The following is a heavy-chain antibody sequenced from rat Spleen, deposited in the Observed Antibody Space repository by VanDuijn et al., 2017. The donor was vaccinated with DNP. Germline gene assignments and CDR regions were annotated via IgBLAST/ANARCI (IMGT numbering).Heavy chain of an antibody. J-gene: IGHJ2*01. CDR3: ARLEFGGYTYYFDY. V-gene: IGHV3-3*01. D-gene: IGHD1-11*01. CDR1: GHSITSSYR. Sequence: VQLQESGPGLVKPSQSLSLTCSVTGHSITSSYRWNWIRKFPGDKLEWLGYINNAGSANYNPSLKSRISITRDTSKNQFFLQVNSVTTEDTATYYCARLEFGGYTYYFDYWGQGVMVTVSS. CDR2: INNAGSA.